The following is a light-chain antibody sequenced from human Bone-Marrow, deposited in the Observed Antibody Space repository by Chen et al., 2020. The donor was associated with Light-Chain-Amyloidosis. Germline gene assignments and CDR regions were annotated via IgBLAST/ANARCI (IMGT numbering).Light chain of an antibody. CDR3: CSYAGSKTFVL. V-gene: IGLV2-23*02. J-gene: IGLJ2*01. CDR2: EVN. CDR1: SSDVGTSSL. Sequence: QSALTQPASVSGSPGPSITISCTGTSSDVGTSSLVSWFQQHPGKAPKVILFEVNKRPSGVSDRFSGSKSGNTASLTISGLQGEDEADYYCCSYAGSKTFVLFGGGTKLTVL.